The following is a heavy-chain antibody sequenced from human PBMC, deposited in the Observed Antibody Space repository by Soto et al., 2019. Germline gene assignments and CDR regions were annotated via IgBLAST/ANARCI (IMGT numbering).Heavy chain of an antibody. CDR2: IYHSGST. CDR3: ARGNRRHIVPLGDAFDI. J-gene: IGHJ3*02. Sequence: SETLSLTCAVSSGSISSSNWWSWVRQPPGKGLEWIGEIYHSGSTNYNPSLKSRVTISVDKSKNQFSLKLSSVTAADTAVYYCARGNRRHIVPLGDAFDIWGQGTMVTVSS. CDR1: SGSISSSNW. D-gene: IGHD6-6*01. V-gene: IGHV4-4*02.